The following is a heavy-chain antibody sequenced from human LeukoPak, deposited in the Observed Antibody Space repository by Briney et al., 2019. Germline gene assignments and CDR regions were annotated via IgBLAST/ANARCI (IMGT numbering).Heavy chain of an antibody. Sequence: GGSLRRSCAASGFTFSSYNMNWVRQAPGKGLEWVSYISSSSSTIYYADSVKGRFTISRDNAKNSLYLQMNSLRAEDTAVYYCARGRGSNLVNYYYMDVWGKGTTVTVSS. CDR2: ISSSSSTI. CDR1: GFTFSSYN. J-gene: IGHJ6*03. CDR3: ARGRGSNLVNYYYMDV. V-gene: IGHV3-48*01. D-gene: IGHD6-13*01.